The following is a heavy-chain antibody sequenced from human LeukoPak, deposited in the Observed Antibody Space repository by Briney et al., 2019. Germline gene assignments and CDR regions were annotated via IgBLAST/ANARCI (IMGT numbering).Heavy chain of an antibody. CDR3: ARADKYYYDSSGYYYEDY. CDR1: GGSISSSSYY. CDR2: ISSSGSTI. D-gene: IGHD3-22*01. Sequence: LSLTCTVSGGSISSSSYYWGWIRQAPGKGLEWVSYISSSGSTIYYADSVKGRFTISRDNSKNTLYLQMNSLRAEDTAVYYCARADKYYYDSSGYYYEDYWGQGTLVTVSS. J-gene: IGHJ4*02. V-gene: IGHV3-11*04.